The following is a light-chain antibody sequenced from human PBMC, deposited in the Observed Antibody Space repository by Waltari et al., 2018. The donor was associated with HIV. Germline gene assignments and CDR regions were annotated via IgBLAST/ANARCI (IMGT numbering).Light chain of an antibody. Sequence: QSVLTQPPSASGTPGQSVTISCSGTSSNIGTNYVYWYQQFPGTAPNLLIYRNNKRPAGGPDRFSGSKSGTSASLAISGLRSDDEADYYCAAWDDTLTVVFGGGTKLTVL. CDR3: AAWDDTLTVV. CDR1: SSNIGTNY. V-gene: IGLV1-47*01. CDR2: RNN. J-gene: IGLJ2*01.